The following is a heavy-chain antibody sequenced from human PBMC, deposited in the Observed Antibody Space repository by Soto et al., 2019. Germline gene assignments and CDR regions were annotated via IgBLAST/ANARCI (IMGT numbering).Heavy chain of an antibody. CDR2: ISSSSSYI. D-gene: IGHD3-22*01. CDR3: ARDGYYDSSGYDEGAFDI. CDR1: GFTFSSYS. V-gene: IGHV3-21*01. J-gene: IGHJ3*02. Sequence: PGGSLRLSCAASGFTFSSYSMNWVRQAPGKGLEWVSSISSSSSYIYYADSVKGRFTISRDNAKNSLYLQMNSLRAEDTAVYYCARDGYYDSSGYDEGAFDIWGQGTMVTVSS.